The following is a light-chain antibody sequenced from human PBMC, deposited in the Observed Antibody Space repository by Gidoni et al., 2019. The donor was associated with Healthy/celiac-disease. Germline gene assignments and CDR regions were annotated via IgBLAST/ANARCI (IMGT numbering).Light chain of an antibody. V-gene: IGKV1-13*02. J-gene: IGKJ4*01. CDR2: DAS. CDR3: QQFNSYHLT. Sequence: AIQLAKSPSSLSASVGDRVTITCRASQGISSALAWYQQKPGKAPKLLIYDASSLESGVPSRFSCSGSGTDFTLTISSLQPEDFATYYCQQFNSYHLTFGGGTKVEIK. CDR1: QGISSA.